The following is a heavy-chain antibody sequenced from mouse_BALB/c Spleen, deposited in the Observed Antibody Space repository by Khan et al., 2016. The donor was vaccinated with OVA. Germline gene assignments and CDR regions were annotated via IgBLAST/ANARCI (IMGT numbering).Heavy chain of an antibody. CDR1: GFSLTTYG. V-gene: IGHV2-2*02. CDR2: IWSGGST. CDR3: ARNYDYDEGLAY. J-gene: IGHJ3*01. Sequence: VQLQESGPGLVQPTQSLSITCTVSGFSLTTYGVHWVRQSPGKGLEWLGVIWSGGSTDYNAAFISRLSISKDNSKSQVFFKMNSLQANDTAIYYCARNYDYDEGLAYWGQGTLVTVSA. D-gene: IGHD2-4*01.